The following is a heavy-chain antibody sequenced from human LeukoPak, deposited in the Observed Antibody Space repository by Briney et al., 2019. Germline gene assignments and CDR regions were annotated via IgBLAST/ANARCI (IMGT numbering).Heavy chain of an antibody. V-gene: IGHV3-74*01. CDR3: TTDRLDYYDSSGPPD. Sequence: GGSLRLSCAASGFTFSSYWMHWVRHAPGKGLVWVSRINSDGSSTSYADSVKGRFTISRDNAKNTLYLQMNSLRAEDTAVYYCTTDRLDYYDSSGPPDWGQGTLVTVSS. CDR1: GFTFSSYW. CDR2: INSDGSST. D-gene: IGHD3-22*01. J-gene: IGHJ4*02.